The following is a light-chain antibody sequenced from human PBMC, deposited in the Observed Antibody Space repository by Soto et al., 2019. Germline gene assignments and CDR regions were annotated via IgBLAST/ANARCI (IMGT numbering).Light chain of an antibody. V-gene: IGKV3-15*01. CDR1: QSISGT. J-gene: IGKJ1*01. CDR3: QQYNNWTWT. CDR2: GAS. Sequence: EIVMTQSPATLSVSPGGRATLSCRASQSISGTLAWYQTNPGQDPRMFIYGASTRATSFPARFSGSGSGTDFNLTISRLQSEDCAVYEGQQYNNWTWTVCQGTKVDIK.